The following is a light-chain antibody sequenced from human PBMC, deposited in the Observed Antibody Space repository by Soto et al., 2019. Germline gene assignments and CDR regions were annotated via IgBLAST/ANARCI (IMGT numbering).Light chain of an antibody. J-gene: IGKJ1*01. CDR1: QSISNW. V-gene: IGKV1-5*03. CDR2: KAS. Sequence: DIQMTQSPSTLSASVGDRVTITCRASQSISNWLAWYQQKPGKAPKVLIYKASSLESGVPPRFSGTRSGTEFNLTISSLQPDDFATYYCQQYNSYCTFGRGTKVEIK. CDR3: QQYNSYCT.